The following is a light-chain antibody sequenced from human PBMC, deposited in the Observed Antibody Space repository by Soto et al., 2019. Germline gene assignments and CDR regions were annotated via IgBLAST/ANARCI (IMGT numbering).Light chain of an antibody. CDR2: DAS. J-gene: IGKJ1*01. V-gene: IGKV1-5*01. CDR1: QTISNW. Sequence: DIQMTQSPSTLSASVGDRVTITCRASQTISNWLAWYQRKPGKAPKLLIYDASSLESGVPSRFSGSGSGTEFTLTISTLQREDFATYYCQQYNTHSPTWTFGQGTKVEIE. CDR3: QQYNTHSPTWT.